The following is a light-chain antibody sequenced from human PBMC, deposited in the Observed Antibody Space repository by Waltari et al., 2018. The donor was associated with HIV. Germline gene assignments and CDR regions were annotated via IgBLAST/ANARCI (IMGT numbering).Light chain of an antibody. J-gene: IGLJ2*01. CDR1: ILGEKF. Sequence: SYDLTQQPAAAVSPGQTASITRAEDILGEKFACWYQQKPCQSPVLVNYKYTKRPSGIPGRFSGFNSGNTATLTISGTQAMDEADYYCQAWDSSTVVFGGGTKLTVL. V-gene: IGLV3-1*01. CDR2: KYT. CDR3: QAWDSSTVV.